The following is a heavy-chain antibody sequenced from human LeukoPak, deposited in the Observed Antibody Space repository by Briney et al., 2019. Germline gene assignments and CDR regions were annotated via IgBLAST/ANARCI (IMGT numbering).Heavy chain of an antibody. CDR3: ARGLAPVWFDP. CDR1: GGSFSGYY. CDR2: INHSGST. D-gene: IGHD2-15*01. Sequence: PSETLSLTCAVYGGSFSGYYWSWIRQPPGKGLEWIGEINHSGSTNYNPSLKSRVTISVDTSKNQFSLKLSSVTAADTAVYYCARGLAPVWFDPWGQGTLVTVSS. V-gene: IGHV4-34*01. J-gene: IGHJ5*02.